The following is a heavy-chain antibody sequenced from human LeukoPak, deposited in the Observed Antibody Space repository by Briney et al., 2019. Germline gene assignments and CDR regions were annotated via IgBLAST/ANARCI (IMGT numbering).Heavy chain of an antibody. CDR2: ISGSGTNT. CDR3: AKATSPVHSRNWFDS. CDR1: GFTFSSYA. D-gene: IGHD6-13*01. Sequence: GGSLRLSCAASGFTFSSYAMSWVRQAPGKGLEWVSSISGSGTNTDYADSVKGRYTISRDNSKNTVNVQMNSLRAEDTAVYYCAKATSPVHSRNWFDSWGQGTLVTVSS. J-gene: IGHJ5*01. V-gene: IGHV3-23*01.